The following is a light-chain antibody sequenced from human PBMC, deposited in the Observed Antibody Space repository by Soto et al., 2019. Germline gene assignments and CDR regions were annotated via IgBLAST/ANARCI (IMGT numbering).Light chain of an antibody. CDR3: SSYTSSSTLYV. J-gene: IGLJ1*01. Sequence: QSVLTQPASVSGSPGQSITISCTGTSSDVGGYNYVSWYQQRPGKAPKLMIFEVSSRPSGVSYRLSGSKSGNTASLTISGLQAEDEADYYCSSYTSSSTLYVFGSGTKVTVL. CDR1: SSDVGGYNY. V-gene: IGLV2-14*01. CDR2: EVS.